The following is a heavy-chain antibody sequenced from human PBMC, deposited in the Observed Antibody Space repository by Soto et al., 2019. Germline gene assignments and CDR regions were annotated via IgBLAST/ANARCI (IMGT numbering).Heavy chain of an antibody. V-gene: IGHV1-18*01. D-gene: IGHD3-16*02. CDR3: ARGPVYDYVWGSYRSHYYYYGMDV. J-gene: IGHJ6*02. CDR1: GYTFTSYG. Sequence: GASVKVSCKASGYTFTSYGISWVQQAPGQGLEWMGWISAYNGNTNYAQKLQGRVTMTTDTSTSTAYMELRSLRSDDTAVYYCARGPVYDYVWGSYRSHYYYYGMDVWGQGTRSPSP. CDR2: ISAYNGNT.